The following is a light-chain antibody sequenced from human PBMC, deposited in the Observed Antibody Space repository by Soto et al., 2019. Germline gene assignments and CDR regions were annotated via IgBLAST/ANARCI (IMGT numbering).Light chain of an antibody. Sequence: IQMPQSPSTLSGSLGDRVTITCRARQTISSWLAWYQQKPGKAPKLPIYKASTLKSGVPSRFSGSGSGTDFTLTINSLQAEDVAVYYCQQYYGTPTFGQGTKVDIK. CDR3: QQYYGTPT. V-gene: IGKV1-5*03. CDR1: QTISSW. J-gene: IGKJ1*01. CDR2: KAS.